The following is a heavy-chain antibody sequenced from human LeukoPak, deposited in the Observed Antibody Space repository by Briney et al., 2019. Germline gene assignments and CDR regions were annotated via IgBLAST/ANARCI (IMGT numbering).Heavy chain of an antibody. CDR3: ARDREGGLVAATPHPVLNYYYYYGMDV. Sequence: ASVKVSCKASGYTFTSYGISWVRQAPGQGLEWMGWISAYNGNTNYGHNLQGRVTMTTDTSTSTAYMELRSLRSDDTAVYYCARDREGGLVAATPHPVLNYYYYYGMDVWGQGTTVTVSS. D-gene: IGHD2-15*01. J-gene: IGHJ6*02. V-gene: IGHV1-18*01. CDR2: ISAYNGNT. CDR1: GYTFTSYG.